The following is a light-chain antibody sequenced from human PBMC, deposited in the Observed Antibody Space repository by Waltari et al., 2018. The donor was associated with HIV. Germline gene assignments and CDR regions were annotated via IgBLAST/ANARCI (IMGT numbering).Light chain of an antibody. Sequence: QSVLTQPPSASGTPGQRVTIPCSGSSSTIGSNTVNWYQQLPGTAPKLLIYSNNQRPSGVPYRFSGSKSGTSASLAISGLQSEDEADYYCAAWDDSLNGWVFGGGTKLTVL. J-gene: IGLJ3*02. CDR1: SSTIGSNT. CDR3: AAWDDSLNGWV. V-gene: IGLV1-44*01. CDR2: SNN.